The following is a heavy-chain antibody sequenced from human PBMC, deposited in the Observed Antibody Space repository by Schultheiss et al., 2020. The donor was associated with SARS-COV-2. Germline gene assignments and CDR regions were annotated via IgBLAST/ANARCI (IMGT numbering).Heavy chain of an antibody. Sequence: ASMKVSCKASGYTFTSYGISWVRQAPGQGLEWMGWISAYNGNTNYAQKLQGRVTMTRDTSISTAYMELSRLRSDDTAVYYCARELYSSSWYNYYGMDVWGQGTTVTVSS. CDR3: ARELYSSSWYNYYGMDV. V-gene: IGHV1-18*01. D-gene: IGHD6-13*01. CDR2: ISAYNGNT. J-gene: IGHJ6*02. CDR1: GYTFTSYG.